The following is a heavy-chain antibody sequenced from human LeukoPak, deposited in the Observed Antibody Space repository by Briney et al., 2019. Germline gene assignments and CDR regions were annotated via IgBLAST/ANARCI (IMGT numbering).Heavy chain of an antibody. CDR1: GYTFTSYY. V-gene: IGHV1-46*01. CDR2: INPSGGST. Sequence: ASVKVSCEASGYTFTSYYMHWVRQAPGQGLEWMGIINPSGGSTSYAQKFQGRVTMTRDMSTSTVYMELSSLRSEDTAVYYCARDLPDHYYGSGSYYTPSDYWGQGTLVTVSS. CDR3: ARDLPDHYYGSGSYYTPSDY. J-gene: IGHJ4*02. D-gene: IGHD3-10*01.